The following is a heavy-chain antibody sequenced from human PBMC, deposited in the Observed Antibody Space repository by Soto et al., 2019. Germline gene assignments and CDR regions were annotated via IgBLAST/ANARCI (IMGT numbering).Heavy chain of an antibody. D-gene: IGHD3-10*01. CDR2: INHSGST. J-gene: IGHJ4*02. Sequence: QVQLQQWGAGLLKPSETLSLTCAVYGGSFSGYYWSWIRQPPGKGLEWIGEINHSGSTNYNPSLKSRVTISVDTSKNQFSLKLSSVTAAETAVYYCARQQYYYGSGSSFDYWGQGTLVTVSS. CDR1: GGSFSGYY. CDR3: ARQQYYYGSGSSFDY. V-gene: IGHV4-34*01.